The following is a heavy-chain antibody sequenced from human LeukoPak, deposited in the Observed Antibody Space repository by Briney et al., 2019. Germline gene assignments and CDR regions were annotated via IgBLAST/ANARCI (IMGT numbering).Heavy chain of an antibody. CDR1: GGSISSYY. Sequence: SETLSLTCTVSGGSISSYYWSWIRQPPGKGLEWIGYIYYSGSTNYNPSLKSRVTISVDTSKNQFSLKLSSVTAADTAVYYCARTSSSWEWFDPWGQGTLVTVSS. CDR3: ARTSSSWEWFDP. CDR2: IYYSGST. V-gene: IGHV4-59*01. J-gene: IGHJ5*02. D-gene: IGHD6-13*01.